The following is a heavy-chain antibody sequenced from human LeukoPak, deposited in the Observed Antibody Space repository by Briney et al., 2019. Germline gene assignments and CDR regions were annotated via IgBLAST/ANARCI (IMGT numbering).Heavy chain of an antibody. CDR2: IKSKTDGGTT. CDR1: EFPFTRAW. Sequence: PGGSLRLSCAVSEFPFTRAWMTWVRQAPGKGLEWVGRIKSKTDGGTTDYAAPVKGRFSISRDDSKNTLYLQMNSLETEDTAMYYCTTCGYGRCGAVDMWGQGTVVTVSS. V-gene: IGHV3-15*01. CDR3: TTCGYGRCGAVDM. J-gene: IGHJ3*01. D-gene: IGHD4-17*01.